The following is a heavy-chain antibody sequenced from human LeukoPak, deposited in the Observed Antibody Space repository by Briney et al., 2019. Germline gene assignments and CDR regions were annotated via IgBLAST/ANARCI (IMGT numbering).Heavy chain of an antibody. CDR2: IYNSGST. CDR3: ARMIAVPKRDENWYDP. J-gene: IGHJ5*02. CDR1: GCTLSNGGYY. V-gene: IGHV4-31*03. D-gene: IGHD3-22*01. Sequence: PSQTLSLTCPVSGCTLSNGGYYWIWIRQPPGKGLEWIGYIYNSGSTYYNPSLKSRVTISVDTSKNQFSLKQSSVTSADTAVYYRARMIAVPKRDENWYDPWGQGTLVTFSS.